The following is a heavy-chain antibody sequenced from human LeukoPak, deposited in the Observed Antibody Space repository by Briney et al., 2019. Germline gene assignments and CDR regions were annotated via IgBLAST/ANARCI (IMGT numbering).Heavy chain of an antibody. Sequence: ASVKVSCKASGGTFSSYAISWVRQATGQGLEWMGGIIPIFGTANYAQKFQGRVTITADESTSTAYMELSSLRSEDTAVYYCARDMDSSGYSPFDYWGQGTLVTVSS. CDR1: GGTFSSYA. J-gene: IGHJ4*02. D-gene: IGHD3-22*01. CDR3: ARDMDSSGYSPFDY. CDR2: IIPIFGTA. V-gene: IGHV1-69*13.